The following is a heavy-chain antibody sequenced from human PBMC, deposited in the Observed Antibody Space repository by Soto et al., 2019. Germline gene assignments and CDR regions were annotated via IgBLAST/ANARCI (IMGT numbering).Heavy chain of an antibody. Sequence: QIQLVQSAAEVKKPGASVKVSCKTSGYTFVSYGISWVRQAPGQGLEWMGWISPYNGNTNFAQRFRGRVTLTTDTSPDSVYMDLGSLKSDDTAVYYCARDQNFFDSSGYYDHWGQGTLITVSS. CDR3: ARDQNFFDSSGYYDH. V-gene: IGHV1-18*04. J-gene: IGHJ5*02. CDR2: ISPYNGNT. D-gene: IGHD3-22*01. CDR1: GYTFVSYG.